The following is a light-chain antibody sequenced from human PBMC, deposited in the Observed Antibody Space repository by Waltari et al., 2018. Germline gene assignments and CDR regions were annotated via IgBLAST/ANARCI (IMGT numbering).Light chain of an antibody. Sequence: EIVLTQSPGTLSLSPGERATLSCRASQSVGNNYLAWYQKKGGQAPRLLIYGASGRATGIPDRFSGSGSGTDFTLTISSLQSEDFAVYYCQQYNNWPPWTFGQGTKVEIK. CDR2: GAS. V-gene: IGKV3-20*01. J-gene: IGKJ1*01. CDR3: QQYNNWPPWT. CDR1: QSVGNNY.